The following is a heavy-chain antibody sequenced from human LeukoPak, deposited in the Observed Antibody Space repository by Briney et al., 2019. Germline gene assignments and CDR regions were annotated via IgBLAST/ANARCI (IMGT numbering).Heavy chain of an antibody. D-gene: IGHD2-2*01. CDR3: ARGGNIVVVPAAPDYYYYYMDV. CDR2: IIPIFGTA. J-gene: IGHJ6*03. V-gene: IGHV1-69*01. CDR1: GGTFSSYA. Sequence: SVKVSCKASGGTFSSYAISWVRQAPGQGLEWMGGIIPIFGTANYAQKFQGRVTITADESTSTAYMELSSLRSEDTAVYYCARGGNIVVVPAAPDYYYYYMDVWGKGTTVTVSS.